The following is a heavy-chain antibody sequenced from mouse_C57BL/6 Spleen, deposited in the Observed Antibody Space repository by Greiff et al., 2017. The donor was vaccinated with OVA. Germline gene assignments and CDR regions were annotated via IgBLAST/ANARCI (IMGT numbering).Heavy chain of an antibody. CDR1: GFSLTSYG. V-gene: IGHV2-2*01. CDR2: IGSGGST. D-gene: IGHD1-1*01. Sequence: VQLKESGPGLVQPSQSLSITCTVSGFSLTSYGVHWVRQSPGKGLEWLGVIGSGGSTDYNAAFISRLSISKDNSKSQVFFKMNSLQADDTAIYYCASPSFTRAMDYWGQGTSVTVSS. CDR3: ASPSFTRAMDY. J-gene: IGHJ4*01.